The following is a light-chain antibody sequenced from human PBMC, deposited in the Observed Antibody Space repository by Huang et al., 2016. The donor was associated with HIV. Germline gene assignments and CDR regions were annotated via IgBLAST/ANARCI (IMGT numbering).Light chain of an antibody. J-gene: IGKJ4*01. CDR2: AAS. Sequence: DIQMTQSPSSLSASVGDRVTITCRAIQGLSNYLSWYQQKPGNVPKLRIYAASTFQSGVPSRFSGSGSGTDFTLTISSLQPEDVATYYCQKYNSAPLTFGGGTKVEIK. CDR3: QKYNSAPLT. V-gene: IGKV1-27*01. CDR1: QGLSNY.